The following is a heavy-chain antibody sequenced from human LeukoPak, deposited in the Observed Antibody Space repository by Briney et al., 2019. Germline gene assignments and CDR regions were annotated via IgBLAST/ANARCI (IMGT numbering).Heavy chain of an antibody. CDR1: GGSITSSSYY. CDR3: ARHGSRVMATIEDS. Sequence: SETLSLTCTVSGGSITSSSYYWGWIRQPPGKGLEWIGSIHYSGSTNYNPSLKSRVTISIDTSKSQFSLQLSSVTAADTAVHYCARHGSRVMATIEDSWGQGTLVIVSS. J-gene: IGHJ4*02. V-gene: IGHV4-39*01. D-gene: IGHD5-12*01. CDR2: IHYSGST.